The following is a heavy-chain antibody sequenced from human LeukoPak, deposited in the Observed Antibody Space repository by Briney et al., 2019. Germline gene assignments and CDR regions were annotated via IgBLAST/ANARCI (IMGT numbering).Heavy chain of an antibody. Sequence: SGGSRRLSCVPPGFSFSSYWTGWVRQAPGGGRGWVAKIMKIVSEKYYVDSAKGRFTISRDNAKKPLYLQMNSLGAEDTAVYYCARDFSVSASAYWGQGTLVSVSS. CDR1: GFSFSSYW. CDR2: IMKIVSEK. J-gene: IGHJ4*02. V-gene: IGHV3-7*01. D-gene: IGHD2-2*01. CDR3: ARDFSVSASAY.